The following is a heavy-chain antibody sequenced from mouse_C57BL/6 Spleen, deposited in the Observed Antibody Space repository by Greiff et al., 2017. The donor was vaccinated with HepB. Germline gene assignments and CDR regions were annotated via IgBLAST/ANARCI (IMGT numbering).Heavy chain of an antibody. CDR3: ARGNYDAMDY. CDR1: GYTFTSYG. CDR2: IYPRSGNT. D-gene: IGHD2-1*01. V-gene: IGHV1-81*01. Sequence: VQLQESGAELARPGASVKLSCKASGYTFTSYGISWVKQRTGQGLEWIGEIYPRSGNTYYNEKFKGKATLTADKSSSTAYMELRSLTSEDSAVYFCARGNYDAMDYWGQGTSVTVSS. J-gene: IGHJ4*01.